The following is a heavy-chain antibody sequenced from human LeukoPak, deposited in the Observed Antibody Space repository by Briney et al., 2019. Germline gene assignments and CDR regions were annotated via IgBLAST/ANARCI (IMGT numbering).Heavy chain of an antibody. CDR3: ARRKEYCSSTSCYGPWFDP. CDR1: GGSISSYY. D-gene: IGHD2-2*01. J-gene: IGHJ5*02. Sequence: SETLSLTRTVSGGSISSYYWSWIRQPPGKGLEWIGYIYYSGSTNYNPSLKSRVTISVDTSKNQFSLKLSSVTAADTAVYYCARRKEYCSSTSCYGPWFDPWGQGTLVTVSS. CDR2: IYYSGST. V-gene: IGHV4-59*08.